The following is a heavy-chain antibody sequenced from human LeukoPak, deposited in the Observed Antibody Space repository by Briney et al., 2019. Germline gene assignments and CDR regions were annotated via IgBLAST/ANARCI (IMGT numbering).Heavy chain of an antibody. D-gene: IGHD1-26*01. V-gene: IGHV4-59*01. Sequence: SETLSLTCTVSGGSISSYYWSWIRQPPGKGLGWIGYIYYSGSTNYNPSLKSRVTISVDTSKNQFSLKLSSVTAADTAVYYCARDSPSGSYDYWGQGTLVTVSS. CDR2: IYYSGST. J-gene: IGHJ4*02. CDR3: ARDSPSGSYDY. CDR1: GGSISSYY.